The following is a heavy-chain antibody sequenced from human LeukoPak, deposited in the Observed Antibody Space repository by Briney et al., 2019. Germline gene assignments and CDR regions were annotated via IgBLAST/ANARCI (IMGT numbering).Heavy chain of an antibody. J-gene: IGHJ5*02. CDR2: ISGSGGST. V-gene: IGHV3-23*01. CDR1: GFTFSSYA. Sequence: GGSLRLSCAASGFTFSSYAMSWVRQAPGEGLEWVSGISGSGGSTYYADSVKGRFTISRDNSKNTVYLQMNSLRAEDAAVYYCAKGDIVATIDWFDHWGQGTLVTVSS. CDR3: AKGDIVATIDWFDH. D-gene: IGHD5-12*01.